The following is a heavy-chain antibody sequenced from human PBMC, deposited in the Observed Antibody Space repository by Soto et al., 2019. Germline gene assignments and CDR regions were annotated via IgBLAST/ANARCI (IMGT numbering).Heavy chain of an antibody. D-gene: IGHD2-15*01. Sequence: SETLSLTCTVSGGSISSSSYYWGWIRQPPGKGLEWIGSIYYSGSTYYNPSLKSRVTISVDTSKNQFSLKLSSVTAADTAVYYCARLGCSGGSCYSTRAYYYYYYMDVWGKGTTVTVSS. J-gene: IGHJ6*03. V-gene: IGHV4-39*01. CDR1: GGSISSSSYY. CDR3: ARLGCSGGSCYSTRAYYYYYYMDV. CDR2: IYYSGST.